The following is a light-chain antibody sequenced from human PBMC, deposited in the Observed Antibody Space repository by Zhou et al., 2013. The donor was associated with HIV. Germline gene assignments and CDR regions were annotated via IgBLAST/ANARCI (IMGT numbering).Light chain of an antibody. CDR1: QDIGNS. CDR2: SAF. J-gene: IGKJ2*01. Sequence: DIQMTQSPSSLPASVGDRVIITCRASQDIGNSLAWYQQKPGKAPRLLLYSAFILESGVPSRFSGSGSGTDYTLAISSLQPEDFATYYCQQLNSYPQYTFGQGTKLEIK. V-gene: IGKV1-NL1*01. CDR3: QQLNSYPQYT.